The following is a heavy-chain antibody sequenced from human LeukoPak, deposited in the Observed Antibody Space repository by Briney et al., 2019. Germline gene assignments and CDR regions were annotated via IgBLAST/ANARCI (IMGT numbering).Heavy chain of an antibody. CDR3: ARHTDYYDSSATNEPDNWFDP. V-gene: IGHV5-51*01. J-gene: IGHJ5*02. D-gene: IGHD3-22*01. CDR1: GYSFTTYW. Sequence: GESLKISCKGSGYSFTTYWIGWVRQMPGKGLEWMGIIYPGDSDTRYNPSFQGQVTISADKSISTAYLQWSSLKASDTAMYYCARHTDYYDSSATNEPDNWFDPWGQGTLVTVSS. CDR2: IYPGDSDT.